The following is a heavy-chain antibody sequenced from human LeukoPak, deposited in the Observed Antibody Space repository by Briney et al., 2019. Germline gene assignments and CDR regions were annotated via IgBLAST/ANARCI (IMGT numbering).Heavy chain of an antibody. J-gene: IGHJ6*02. Sequence: PGGSLRLSCAASGFTVSSNYTYWVRQAPGKGLEWVSIIYSGGGTYYADSVKGRFTISRDNSKNTLYLQMNSLRTEDTAVYYCARDYYGSGSSSCGMDVWGLGTTVTVSS. V-gene: IGHV3-53*05. CDR2: IYSGGGT. CDR3: ARDYYGSGSSSCGMDV. D-gene: IGHD3-10*01. CDR1: GFTVSSNY.